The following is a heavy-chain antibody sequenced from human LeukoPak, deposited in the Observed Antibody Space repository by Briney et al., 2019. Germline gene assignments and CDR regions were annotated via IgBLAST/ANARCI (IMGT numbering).Heavy chain of an antibody. Sequence: ASVKVSCKASGYTFTGYYMHWVRQAPGQGLEWMGWINPNSGGTNYAQKFQGRVTMTRDTSISTAYMELSRLRSDDTAVYYCAAIEDSSSWYYFDYWGQGTLVTVSP. CDR1: GYTFTGYY. CDR3: AAIEDSSSWYYFDY. J-gene: IGHJ4*02. V-gene: IGHV1-2*02. D-gene: IGHD6-13*01. CDR2: INPNSGGT.